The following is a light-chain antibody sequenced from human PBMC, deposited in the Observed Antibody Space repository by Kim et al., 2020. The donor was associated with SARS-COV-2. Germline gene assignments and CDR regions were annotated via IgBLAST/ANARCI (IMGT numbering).Light chain of an antibody. CDR2: RDD. CDR3: QAWDNNIVV. CDR1: NY. V-gene: IGLV3-1*01. Sequence: NYASWYQQRPGQSPLLVIYRDDKRPSGIPERFSGSTSGNTATLTISGTQPLDEADYYCQAWDNNIVVFGGGTQLTVL. J-gene: IGLJ3*02.